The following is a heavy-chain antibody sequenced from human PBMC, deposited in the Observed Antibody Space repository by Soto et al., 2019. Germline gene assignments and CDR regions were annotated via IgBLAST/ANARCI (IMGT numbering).Heavy chain of an antibody. CDR2: IIPILGIA. D-gene: IGHD5-12*01. CDR3: ARTGVGSGYAGYYYYYGMDV. CDR1: GGTFSSYT. V-gene: IGHV1-69*02. J-gene: IGHJ6*02. Sequence: SVKVSCKASGGTFSSYTISWVRQAPGQGLEWMGRIIPILGIANYAQKFQGRVTITADKSTSTAYMELSSLRSEDTAVYYCARTGVGSGYAGYYYYYGMDVWGQGTTVTVSS.